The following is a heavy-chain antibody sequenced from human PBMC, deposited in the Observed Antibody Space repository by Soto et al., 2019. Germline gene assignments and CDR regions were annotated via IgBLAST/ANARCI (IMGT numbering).Heavy chain of an antibody. CDR2: INPSGGST. CDR1: GYTFTSYY. V-gene: IGHV1-46*01. Sequence: ASVKVSFKASGYTFTSYYMHWVRQAPGQGLEWMGIINPSGGSTSYAQKFQGRVTMTRDTSTSTVYMELSSLRSEDTAVYYCARGWYYYDSSGSNWFDPWGQGTLVTVSS. D-gene: IGHD3-22*01. CDR3: ARGWYYYDSSGSNWFDP. J-gene: IGHJ5*02.